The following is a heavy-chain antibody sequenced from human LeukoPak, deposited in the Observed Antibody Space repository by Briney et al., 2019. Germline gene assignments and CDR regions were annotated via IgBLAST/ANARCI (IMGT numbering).Heavy chain of an antibody. CDR1: GSTFSSYA. J-gene: IGHJ5*02. V-gene: IGHV3-23*01. D-gene: IGHD2-2*02. Sequence: GGSLRLSCAASGSTFSSYAMSWVRQAPGKGLEWVSAISGSGGSTYYADSVKGRFPISRRKSKNKLYVQMTSLRAEDTAVYYCARGLRPAAIPNWFDPWGQGTLVTVSS. CDR3: ARGLRPAAIPNWFDP. CDR2: ISGSGGST.